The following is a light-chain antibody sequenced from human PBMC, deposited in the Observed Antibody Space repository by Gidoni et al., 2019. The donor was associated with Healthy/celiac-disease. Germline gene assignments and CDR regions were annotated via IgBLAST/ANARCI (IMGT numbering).Light chain of an antibody. V-gene: IGLV1-44*01. CDR2: SNN. CDR3: AAWADSLNGPVV. CDR1: SSNIGSNT. J-gene: IGLJ2*01. Sequence: QSVLTQPPSASGTPGQRVTISCSGSSSNIGSNTVNWYQQIPGTAPKLLIYSNNQRPSGVPDRFSGSKSGTSASLAISGLPSEDEADYYCAAWADSLNGPVVFGGGTKLTVL.